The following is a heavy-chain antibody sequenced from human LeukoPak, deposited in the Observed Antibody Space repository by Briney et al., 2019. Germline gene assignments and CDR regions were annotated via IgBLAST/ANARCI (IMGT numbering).Heavy chain of an antibody. Sequence: SETLSLTCTVSGGSISSSSYYWSWLRQPPGKGLEWIGEINHSGSPNNNPSLKSRVSISFDTSKNQFSLKLTSVTAADTAVYYCGSRRTAMFGVIKGPIDYWGQGTLVTVSS. V-gene: IGHV4-61*05. J-gene: IGHJ4*02. D-gene: IGHD3-3*01. CDR1: GGSISSSSYY. CDR3: GSRRTAMFGVIKGPIDY. CDR2: INHSGSP.